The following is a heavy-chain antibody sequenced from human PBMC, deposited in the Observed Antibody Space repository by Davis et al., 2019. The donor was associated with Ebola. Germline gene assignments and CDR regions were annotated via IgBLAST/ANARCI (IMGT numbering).Heavy chain of an antibody. Sequence: GESLKISCKGSGYSFTSYWIGWVRQMPGKGLEWMGIIYPGDSDTRYSPSFQGQVTISADKSISTAYLQWSSLKASDTAMYYCARRQDCSSTSCFRYFDYWGQGTLVTVSS. CDR1: GYSFTSYW. J-gene: IGHJ4*02. CDR2: IYPGDSDT. V-gene: IGHV5-51*01. D-gene: IGHD2-2*01. CDR3: ARRQDCSSTSCFRYFDY.